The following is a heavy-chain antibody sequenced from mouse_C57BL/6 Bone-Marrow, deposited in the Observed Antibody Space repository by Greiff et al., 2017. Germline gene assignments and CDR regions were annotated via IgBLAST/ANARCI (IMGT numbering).Heavy chain of an antibody. CDR2: IYPTSGHT. V-gene: IGHV1-55*01. CDR3: ARSGPLGRSVDY. D-gene: IGHD4-1*01. J-gene: IGHJ2*01. CDR1: GYTFTSYW. Sequence: QVQLQQPGAELARPGASVKMSCKASGYTFTSYWMTWVKQRPGQGLEWIGAIYPTSGHTNYNEKFKSKAILTVDTSSNTAYMQLSSLTSEDSAVFYCARSGPLGRSVDYWGQGTTLTVSS.